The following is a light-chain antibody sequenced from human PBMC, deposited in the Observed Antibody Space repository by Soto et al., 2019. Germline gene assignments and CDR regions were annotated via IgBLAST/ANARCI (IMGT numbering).Light chain of an antibody. CDR2: EVS. CDR1: SSDVGGYNY. CDR3: SSYGGNNNLL. V-gene: IGLV2-8*01. Sequence: QSALTQPPSASGSPGQSVTISCTGTSSDVGGYNYVSRYQQHPGKAPKLMIYEVSKRPSGVPDRISGSKSGNTASLTVSGLQAEDEADYYCSSYGGNNNLLFGGGTKVTVL. J-gene: IGLJ2*01.